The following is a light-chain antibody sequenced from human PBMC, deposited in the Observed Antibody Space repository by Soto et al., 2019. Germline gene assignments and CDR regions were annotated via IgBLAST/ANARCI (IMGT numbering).Light chain of an antibody. Sequence: QSVLTQPPSASGSPGQSVTISCTGTSSDVGAYNYVSWYQQHPGKAPKLIIYEVTKRPSGVPDRFSGSKSGNTASLTVSGLQAEDEDEYYCSSYAGSDNFRVFGTGTKVTVL. CDR3: SSYAGSDNFRV. J-gene: IGLJ1*01. CDR1: SSDVGAYNY. V-gene: IGLV2-8*01. CDR2: EVT.